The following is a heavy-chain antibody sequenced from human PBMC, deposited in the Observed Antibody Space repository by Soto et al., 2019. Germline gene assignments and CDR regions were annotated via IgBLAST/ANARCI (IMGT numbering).Heavy chain of an antibody. CDR1: GFTFTSSA. V-gene: IGHV1-58*01. CDR2: IVVGSGNT. J-gene: IGHJ3*02. Sequence: SVKVSCKASGFTFTSSAVQWVRQARGQRLEWIGWIVVGSGNTNYAQKFQERVTITRDMSTSTAYMELSSLRSEDTAVYYCAREVIRFGELFPTHAFDIWGQGTMVTVSS. CDR3: AREVIRFGELFPTHAFDI. D-gene: IGHD3-10*01.